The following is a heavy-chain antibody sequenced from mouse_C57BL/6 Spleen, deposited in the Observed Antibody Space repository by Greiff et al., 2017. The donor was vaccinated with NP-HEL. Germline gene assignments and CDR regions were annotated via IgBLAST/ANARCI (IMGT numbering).Heavy chain of an antibody. Sequence: VQLQESGPELVKPGASVKISCKASGYAFSSSWMNWVKQRPGKGLEWIGRIYPGDGDTNYNGKFKGKATLTADKSSSTAYMQLSSLTSEDSAVYYCARSVIYYDYDVWGTGTTVTVSS. CDR3: ARSVIYYDYDV. V-gene: IGHV1-82*01. J-gene: IGHJ1*03. CDR2: IYPGDGDT. CDR1: GYAFSSSW. D-gene: IGHD2-4*01.